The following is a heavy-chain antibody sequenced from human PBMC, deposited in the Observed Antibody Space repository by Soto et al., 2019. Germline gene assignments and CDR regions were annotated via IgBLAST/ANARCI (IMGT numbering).Heavy chain of an antibody. CDR2: IYHSGST. J-gene: IGHJ6*02. V-gene: IGHV4-30-2*01. D-gene: IGHD4-4*01. Sequence: SEPQCLTNAVSGGSIRSCGDSWVWIRQPPGKGLEWIGYIYHSGSTYYNPSLKSRVTISVDRSKNQFSLKLSSVTAADTAVYYCATHSNYYYYYGMDVWGQGTTVTVS. CDR3: ATHSNYYYYYGMDV. CDR1: GGSIRSCGDS.